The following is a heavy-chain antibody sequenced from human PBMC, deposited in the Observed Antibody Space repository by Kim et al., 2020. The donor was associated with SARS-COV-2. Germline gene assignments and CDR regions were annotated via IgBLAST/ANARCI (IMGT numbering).Heavy chain of an antibody. V-gene: IGHV1-8*01. CDR3: ARGGVGIAAAWRHYYYYYGMDV. CDR2: MNPNSGNT. CDR1: GYTFTSYD. J-gene: IGHJ6*02. Sequence: ASVKVSCKASGYTFTSYDINWVRQATGQGLEWMGWMNPNSGNTGYAQKFQGRVTMTRNTSISTAYMELSSLRSEDTAVYYCARGGVGIAAAWRHYYYYYGMDVGGRGTTVTVSS. D-gene: IGHD6-13*01.